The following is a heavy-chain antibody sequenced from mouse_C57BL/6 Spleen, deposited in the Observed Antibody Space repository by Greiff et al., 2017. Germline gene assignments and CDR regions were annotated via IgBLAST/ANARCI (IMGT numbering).Heavy chain of an antibody. D-gene: IGHD1-1*02. V-gene: IGHV1-81*01. J-gene: IGHJ4*01. Sequence: VQVVESGAELARPGASVKLSCKASGYTFTSYGISWVKQRTGQGLEWIGEIYPRSGNTYYNEKFKGKATLTADKSSSTAYMELRSLTSEDSAVYFCASYGTYAMDYWGQGTSVTVSS. CDR2: IYPRSGNT. CDR1: GYTFTSYG. CDR3: ASYGTYAMDY.